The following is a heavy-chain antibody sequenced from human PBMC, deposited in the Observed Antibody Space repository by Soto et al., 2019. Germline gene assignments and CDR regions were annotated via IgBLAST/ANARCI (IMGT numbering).Heavy chain of an antibody. D-gene: IGHD6-13*01. Sequence: EVQLVESGGGLVKPGGSLRLSCAASGFTFSSYSMNWARQAPGKGLEWVSSISSSSSYIYYADSVKGRFTISRDNAKNSLYLQMNSLRAEDTAVYYCARERRHSSSWYPDYWGQGTLVTVSS. CDR2: ISSSSSYI. CDR1: GFTFSSYS. V-gene: IGHV3-21*01. CDR3: ARERRHSSSWYPDY. J-gene: IGHJ4*02.